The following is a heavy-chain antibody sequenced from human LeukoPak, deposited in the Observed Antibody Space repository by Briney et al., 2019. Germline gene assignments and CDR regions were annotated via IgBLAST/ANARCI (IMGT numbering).Heavy chain of an antibody. D-gene: IGHD3-10*01. CDR2: VRNKANTYST. V-gene: IGHV3-72*01. Sequence: PGGSLRLSCAASGSIFSDHHMDWVRQAPGKGLEWVGRVRNKANTYSTNYAASVKGRFSITRDDSMNSVYLQMNSLKTEDTAVYYCVRVWRGYYFDSWGQGILVTVSS. CDR3: VRVWRGYYFDS. CDR1: GSIFSDHH. J-gene: IGHJ4*02.